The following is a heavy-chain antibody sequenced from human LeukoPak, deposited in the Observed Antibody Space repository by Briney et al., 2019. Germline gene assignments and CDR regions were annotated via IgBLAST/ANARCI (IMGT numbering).Heavy chain of an antibody. CDR3: ERDPDYGDYPFDY. J-gene: IGHJ4*02. D-gene: IGHD4-17*01. CDR1: GFTFSSYT. CDR2: ISSSSSYI. V-gene: IGHV3-21*01. Sequence: GGSLRLSCAASGFTFSSYTMNWVRQAPGKGLEWVSSISSSSSYIYYADSVKGRFTISRDNAKNSLYLQMNSLGAEDTAVYYCERDPDYGDYPFDYWGKGTLVTVSS.